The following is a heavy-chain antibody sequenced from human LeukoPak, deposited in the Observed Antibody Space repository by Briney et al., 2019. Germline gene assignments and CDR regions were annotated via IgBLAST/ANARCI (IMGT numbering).Heavy chain of an antibody. J-gene: IGHJ6*03. CDR3: ARAALQPPYYYMDV. CDR2: IYYSGST. CDR1: GGSISSYY. Sequence: SETLSLTCTVSGGSISSYYWSWIRQPPGKGLEWIGYIYYSGSTNYNPSLKSRVTISVDTSKNQFSLKLGSVTAADTAVYYCARAALQPPYYYMDVWGKGTTVTISS. V-gene: IGHV4-59*01.